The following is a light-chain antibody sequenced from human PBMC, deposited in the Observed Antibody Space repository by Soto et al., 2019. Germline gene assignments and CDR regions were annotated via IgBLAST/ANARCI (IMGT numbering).Light chain of an antibody. V-gene: IGKV3-20*01. J-gene: IGKJ2*01. CDR2: GAS. CDR3: QQYGSSPYT. CDR1: QSVSRRY. Sequence: EIVLTQSPGTLSLSPGERATLSCRASQSVSRRYLAWYQQKPGQAPRLLIYGASSRATGIQDRFSGSGSGTDFTLTISRLEPEDCAVDYCQQYGSSPYTFGQGTKLEIK.